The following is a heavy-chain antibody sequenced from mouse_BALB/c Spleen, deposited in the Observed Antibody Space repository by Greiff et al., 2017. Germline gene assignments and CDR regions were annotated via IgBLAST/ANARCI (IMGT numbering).Heavy chain of an antibody. CDR3: ARNYYGSRRGFAY. CDR2: INPSNGRT. V-gene: IGHV1S81*02. D-gene: IGHD1-1*01. Sequence: QVQLKQPGAELVKPGASVKLSCKASGYTFTSYWMHWVKQRPGQGLEWIGEINPSNGRTNYNEKFKSKATLTVDKSSSTAYMQLSSLTSEDSAVYYCARNYYGSRRGFAYWGQGTLVTVSA. CDR1: GYTFTSYW. J-gene: IGHJ3*01.